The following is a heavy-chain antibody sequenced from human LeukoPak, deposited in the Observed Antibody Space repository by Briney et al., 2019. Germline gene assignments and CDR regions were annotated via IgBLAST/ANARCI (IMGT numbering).Heavy chain of an antibody. Sequence: GGSLRLSCVASGFPFGNYWLNWVRQGPGKGLEWVANMNQDGSKKYYVDSVKGRFTISRDNSKNSVYLQMNSLRAEDTAVYFCARDHPDYWGQGTLVTVSS. J-gene: IGHJ4*02. CDR3: ARDHPDY. CDR2: MNQDGSKK. CDR1: GFPFGNYW. V-gene: IGHV3-7*01.